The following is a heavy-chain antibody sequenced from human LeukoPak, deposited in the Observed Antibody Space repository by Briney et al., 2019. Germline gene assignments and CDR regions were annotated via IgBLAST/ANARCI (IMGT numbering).Heavy chain of an antibody. CDR3: ARGYCTYSTCYAGAFDI. D-gene: IGHD2-8*01. V-gene: IGHV3-7*04. CDR1: GFTFRRYW. Sequence: GGSLRLSCEASGFTFRRYWMTWVRQAPGKGLEWVANIKQDGGETYYVDSVRGRFTISRDNAENSLYLQMNSLRVEDTAVYYCARGYCTYSTCYAGAFDIWGQGTMVTVSS. J-gene: IGHJ3*02. CDR2: IKQDGGET.